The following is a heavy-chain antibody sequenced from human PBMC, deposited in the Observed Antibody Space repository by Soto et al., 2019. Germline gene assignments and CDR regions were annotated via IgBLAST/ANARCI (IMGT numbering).Heavy chain of an antibody. CDR2: IYWNDDK. Sequence: QITLKESGPPLVKPTQTLTLTCTSSGFSLSTSGVGVGWIRQPPGKALEWLALIYWNDDKRYSPSLKSRLTITKDTSKNQVVLTMTNMDPVDTATYYCAHIPVDDYGGFLFDYWGQGTLVTVSS. CDR3: AHIPVDDYGGFLFDY. CDR1: GFSLSTSGVG. J-gene: IGHJ4*02. V-gene: IGHV2-5*01. D-gene: IGHD4-17*01.